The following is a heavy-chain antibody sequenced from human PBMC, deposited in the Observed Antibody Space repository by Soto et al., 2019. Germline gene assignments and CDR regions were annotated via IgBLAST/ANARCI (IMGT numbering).Heavy chain of an antibody. V-gene: IGHV1-18*01. CDR2: ISAYNGNT. J-gene: IGHJ6*03. CDR1: GYTFTSYG. CDR3: ARVQTSSGHYYYYMDV. Sequence: ASVKVSCKASGYTFTSYGISWVRQAPGQGLEWMGWISAYNGNTNYAQKLQGRVTMTTDTSTSTAYMELRSLRSDDTAVYYCARVQTSSGHYYYYMDVWGKGTTVTVSS. D-gene: IGHD6-25*01.